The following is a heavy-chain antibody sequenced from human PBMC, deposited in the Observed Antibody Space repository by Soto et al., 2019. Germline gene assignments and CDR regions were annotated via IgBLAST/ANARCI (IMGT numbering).Heavy chain of an antibody. J-gene: IGHJ4*01. CDR1: GYTFTSYG. Sequence: QVHLVQSGAEVKKPGASVQVSGKGSGYTFTSYGITWVRQAPGQGLEWMGWISAHNGNTNYAQKLQGRVTVTRDTSTSTAYMELRSLRSDDTAVYYCARGRYGDYWGHGALVTVSS. CDR3: ARGRYGDY. D-gene: IGHD1-1*01. V-gene: IGHV1-18*01. CDR2: ISAHNGNT.